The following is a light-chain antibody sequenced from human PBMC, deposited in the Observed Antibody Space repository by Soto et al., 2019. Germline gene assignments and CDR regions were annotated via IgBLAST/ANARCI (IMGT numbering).Light chain of an antibody. V-gene: IGLV2-14*01. J-gene: IGLJ3*02. CDR1: SSDVGGYNY. Sequence: QSALTQPASVSGSPGQSITISCTGTSSDVGGYNYVSWYQQHPGKAPQLKIYEVSNRPSGVSNRFSGSKSGNTASLTISVLQAEDEADYYCSSYTSSNTLVFGGGTQLTVL. CDR2: EVS. CDR3: SSYTSSNTLV.